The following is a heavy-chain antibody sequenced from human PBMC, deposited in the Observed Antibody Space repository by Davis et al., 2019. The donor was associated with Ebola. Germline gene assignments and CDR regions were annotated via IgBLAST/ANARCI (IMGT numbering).Heavy chain of an antibody. CDR1: GFSLSTSGVG. CDR2: IYWDDDK. V-gene: IGHV2-5*02. D-gene: IGHD6-19*01. J-gene: IGHJ6*02. CDR3: ARIPAVAGPLYYYYGMDV. Sequence: SGPTLVKPTQTLTLTCTFSGFSLSTSGVGVVWIRQPPGKALEWLALIYWDDDKRYSTSLKTRLTISKDTSKNQVVLTMTNMDPVDTATYYCARIPAVAGPLYYYYGMDVWGQGTTVTVSS.